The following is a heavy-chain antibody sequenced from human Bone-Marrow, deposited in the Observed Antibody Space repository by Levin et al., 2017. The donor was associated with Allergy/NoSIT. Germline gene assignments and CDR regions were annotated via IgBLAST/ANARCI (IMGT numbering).Heavy chain of an antibody. V-gene: IGHV4-59*11. CDR1: GGSMETHY. CDR3: ARAPSSLFWYFDF. Sequence: SETLSLTCTVSGGSMETHYWTWLRQPPGKGLEWIGYVYYTGTNDYNPSLKSRVSVSLDTAQNQFSLSLDSLTTADTAVYYCARAPSSLFWYFDFWAVAPLSLSPQ. CDR2: VYYTGTN. J-gene: IGHJ2*01.